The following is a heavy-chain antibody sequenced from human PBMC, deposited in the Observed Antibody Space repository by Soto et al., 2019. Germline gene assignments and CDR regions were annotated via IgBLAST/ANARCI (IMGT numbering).Heavy chain of an antibody. CDR3: ARVVVVAATVDY. D-gene: IGHD2-15*01. V-gene: IGHV4-39*01. CDR2: IYYSGST. CDR1: CGSISSSSYY. J-gene: IGHJ4*02. Sequence: PSDTLSLTFTVSCGSISSSSYYGVLIRQPPGKGLEWIGSIYYSGSTYYNPSLKSRVTISVDTSKNQFSLKLSSVTAADTAVYYCARVVVVAATVDYWGQGTLVTVSS.